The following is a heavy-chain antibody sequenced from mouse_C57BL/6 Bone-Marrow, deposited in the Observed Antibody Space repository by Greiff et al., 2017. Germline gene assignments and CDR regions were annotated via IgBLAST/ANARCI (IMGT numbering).Heavy chain of an antibody. Sequence: VQLQQSGAELVRPGASVTLSCKASGYTFTDYEMHWVKQTPVHGLEWIGAIDPETGGTAYNQKFKGKAILTADKSSSTAYRELRSLTSEDSAVYYCTKTAQGVRPWFAYWGQGTLVTVSA. V-gene: IGHV1-15*01. D-gene: IGHD3-2*02. J-gene: IGHJ3*01. CDR2: IDPETGGT. CDR1: GYTFTDYE. CDR3: TKTAQGVRPWFAY.